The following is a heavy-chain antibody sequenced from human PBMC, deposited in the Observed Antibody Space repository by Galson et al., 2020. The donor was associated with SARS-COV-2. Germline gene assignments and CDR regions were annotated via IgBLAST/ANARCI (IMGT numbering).Heavy chain of an antibody. CDR2: ISYDGSNK. CDR3: AGIDSSGYYYYYYGMDV. D-gene: IGHD3-22*01. CDR1: GFTFSSYA. Sequence: GESLKISCAASGFTFSSYAMHWVRQAPGKGLEWVAVISYDGSNKYYADSVKGRFTISRDNSKNTLYLQMNSLRAEDTAVYYCAGIDSSGYYYYYYGMDVWGQGTTVTVSS. J-gene: IGHJ6*02. V-gene: IGHV3-30-3*01.